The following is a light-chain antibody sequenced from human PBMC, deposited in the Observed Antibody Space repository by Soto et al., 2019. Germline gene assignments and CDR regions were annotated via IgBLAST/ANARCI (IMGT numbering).Light chain of an antibody. V-gene: IGKV1-5*01. Sequence: EMQMTQSPSTLSASVGDRVTITCRASQSISSWLAWYQQKPGKAPKLLIYDASSLESGVPSRFSGSGSGTEFTLTISGLLPEDFAAYHCQHFYTLPFTFGQGTRLEIK. CDR2: DAS. CDR3: QHFYTLPFT. J-gene: IGKJ5*01. CDR1: QSISSW.